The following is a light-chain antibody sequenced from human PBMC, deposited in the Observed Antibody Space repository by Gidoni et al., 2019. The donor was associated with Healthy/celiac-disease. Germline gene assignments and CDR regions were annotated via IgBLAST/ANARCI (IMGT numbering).Light chain of an antibody. J-gene: IGKJ3*01. Sequence: DIQMTQSPSSLSASVGDSVTITCQASQDINNYLNWYQQKPGKAPKLLIYDASNLETGVPSRFSGSGSGTDFTFTISSLQPEDIATYYCQQYDNLPRTFGPGTKGDIK. CDR3: QQYDNLPRT. CDR2: DAS. V-gene: IGKV1-33*01. CDR1: QDINNY.